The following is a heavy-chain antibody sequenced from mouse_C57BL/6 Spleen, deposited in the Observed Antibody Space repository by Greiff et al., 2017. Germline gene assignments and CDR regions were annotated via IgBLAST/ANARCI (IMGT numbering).Heavy chain of an antibody. V-gene: IGHV1-81*01. Sequence: QVQLKESGAELARPGASVKLSCKASGYTFTSYGISWVKQRTGQGLEWIGEIYPRSGNTYYNVKFKGKTTLTADKSYSTVYMELRSLTSEDSAVYFCARGDWDDNYWGQGTTLTVSS. CDR1: GYTFTSYG. J-gene: IGHJ2*01. CDR2: IYPRSGNT. CDR3: ARGDWDDNY. D-gene: IGHD4-1*01.